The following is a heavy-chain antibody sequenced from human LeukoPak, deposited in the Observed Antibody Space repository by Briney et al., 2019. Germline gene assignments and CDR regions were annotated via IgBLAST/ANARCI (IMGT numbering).Heavy chain of an antibody. D-gene: IGHD2-15*01. CDR2: MNPNSGNT. CDR1: GYSFTSYD. Sequence: GPSVKVSCKASGYSFTSYDINWVRQANAQWIDRKGWMNPNSGNTGYAQKVPGRVTMTRNTSISTAYMELSSLRSEDTAVYYCARALRWCSGGSCYRYYFDYWGQGTLVTVSS. CDR3: ARALRWCSGGSCYRYYFDY. J-gene: IGHJ4*02. V-gene: IGHV1-8*01.